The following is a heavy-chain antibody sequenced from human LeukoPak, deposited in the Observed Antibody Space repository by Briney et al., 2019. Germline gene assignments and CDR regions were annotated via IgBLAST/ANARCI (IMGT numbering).Heavy chain of an antibody. CDR3: ARERHMVATGYYFDY. CDR2: IIPIFGTA. D-gene: IGHD5-12*01. J-gene: IGHJ4*02. CDR1: GGTFSSYA. V-gene: IGHV1-69*01. Sequence: SVKVSCKASGGTFSSYAISWVRQAPGQGLEWMGGIIPIFGTANYAQKFQGRVTITADESTSTAYMELSSLRSEDTAVYYCARERHMVATGYYFDYWGQGTLVTVSS.